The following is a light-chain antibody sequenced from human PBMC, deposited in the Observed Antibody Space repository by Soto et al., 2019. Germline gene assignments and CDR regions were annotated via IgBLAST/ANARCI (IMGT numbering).Light chain of an antibody. CDR2: AAS. V-gene: IGKV1-39*01. J-gene: IGKJ1*01. Sequence: IHMAPSPSSPSASVGDRGPLPFPASQGISSNLAWYQQKPGKAPKLLIFAASSLQSGVPSRFSGSRSGPDFTLTISSLQPEEFATYYCQQSYSSPPTFGQGTKVDIK. CDR3: QQSYSSPPT. CDR1: QGISSN.